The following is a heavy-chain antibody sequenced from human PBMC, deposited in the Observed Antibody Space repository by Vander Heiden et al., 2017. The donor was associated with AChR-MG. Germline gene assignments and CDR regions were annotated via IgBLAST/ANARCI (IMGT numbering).Heavy chain of an antibody. CDR2: ISWNSGSI. CDR1: GFTFADYA. D-gene: IGHD2-2*01. J-gene: IGHJ6*02. CDR3: AKDEYQLLPGAKSGMDV. V-gene: IGHV3-9*01. Sequence: EVQLVESGGGLVQPGRSLSLSCSASGFTFADYAMHWVRQAPGKGLEWVSGISWNSGSIGYADSVKGRFTISRDNAKNSLYLQMNSLRAEDTALYYCAKDEYQLLPGAKSGMDVWGQGTTVTVSS.